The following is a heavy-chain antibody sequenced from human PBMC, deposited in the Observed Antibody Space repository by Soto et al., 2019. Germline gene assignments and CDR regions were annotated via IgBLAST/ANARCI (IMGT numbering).Heavy chain of an antibody. CDR1: GFTFSRYW. D-gene: IGHD5-12*01. Sequence: EVQLEESGGGLVQPGGSLRLSCAAFGFTFSRYWMTWVRQAPGKGLEVGANIKQDASEKYYVDSVKGRFTISRDNAKNSLYMQMNSLRAEDTAVYYCARDHFDVYDPLDLDYWGQGTLVTVSS. CDR3: ARDHFDVYDPLDLDY. J-gene: IGHJ4*02. CDR2: IKQDASEK. V-gene: IGHV3-7*01.